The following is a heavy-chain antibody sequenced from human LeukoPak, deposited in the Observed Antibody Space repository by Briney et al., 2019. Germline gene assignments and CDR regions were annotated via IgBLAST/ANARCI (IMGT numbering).Heavy chain of an antibody. Sequence: ASVKVSFNASGYTFTGYYMHWVRQAPGQGLEWMGWINPNSGGTNYAQKFQGRVTMTRDTSISTAYMELSRLRSDDTAVYYCARDRLGYCSSTSCSRTLFHNNWFDPWGHGNLVTVSS. D-gene: IGHD2-2*01. CDR2: INPNSGGT. J-gene: IGHJ5*02. CDR1: GYTFTGYY. V-gene: IGHV1-2*02. CDR3: ARDRLGYCSSTSCSRTLFHNNWFDP.